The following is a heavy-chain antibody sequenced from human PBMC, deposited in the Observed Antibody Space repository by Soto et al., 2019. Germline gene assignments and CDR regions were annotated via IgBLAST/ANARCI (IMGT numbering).Heavy chain of an antibody. CDR3: AILPLESGHTVIQYYHYGMAV. CDR1: GYSFTSYW. Sequence: GESLKISCKGSGYSFTSYWISWVRQMPGKGLEWMGRIDPSDSYTNYSPSFQGHVTISADKSISTAYLQWSSLKASDTAMYYCAILPLESGHTVIQYYHYGMAVWGQGTTVTVSS. CDR2: IDPSDSYT. V-gene: IGHV5-10-1*01. J-gene: IGHJ6*02. D-gene: IGHD2-21*01.